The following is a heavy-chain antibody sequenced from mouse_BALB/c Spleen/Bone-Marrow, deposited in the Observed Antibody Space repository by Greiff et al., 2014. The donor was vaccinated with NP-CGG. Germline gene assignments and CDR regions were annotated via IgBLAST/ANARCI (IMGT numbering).Heavy chain of an antibody. J-gene: IGHJ2*01. V-gene: IGHV2-2*02. CDR3: ARNHRGYYFDY. CDR1: GFSLTTYG. Sequence: QLQQSGPGLVQPSQSLSITCTVSGFSLTTYGVHWVRQSPGKGLEWLGVIWTGGSTDYNAAFISRLSISKDNSKSQVFFEMNSLQANDTAIYYCARNHRGYYFDYWGQGTTLTVS. D-gene: IGHD3-1*01. CDR2: IWTGGST.